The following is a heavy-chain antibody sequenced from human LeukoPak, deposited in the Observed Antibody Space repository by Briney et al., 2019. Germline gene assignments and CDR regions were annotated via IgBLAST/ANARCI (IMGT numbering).Heavy chain of an antibody. CDR3: ARAVLRFLEWLSPPDY. CDR1: GGTFSSYA. J-gene: IGHJ4*02. Sequence: SVKVSCKASGGTFSSYAISWVRQAPGQGLEWMGRIIPILGIANYAQKFQGRVTITADKSTSTAYMELSSLRSDDTAVYYCARAVLRFLEWLSPPDYWGQGTLVTVSS. D-gene: IGHD3-3*01. V-gene: IGHV1-69*04. CDR2: IIPILGIA.